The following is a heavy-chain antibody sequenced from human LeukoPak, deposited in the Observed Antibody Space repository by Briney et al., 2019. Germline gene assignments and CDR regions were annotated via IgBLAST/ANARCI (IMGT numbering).Heavy chain of an antibody. CDR1: GGSFSGYY. Sequence: SETLSLTCAVYGGSFSGYYWSWIRQPPGKGLEWTGEINHSGSTNYNPSLKSRVTISVDTSKNQFSLKLSSVTAADTAVYYCARGLGGSGSYYKTAADYWGQGTLVTVSS. J-gene: IGHJ4*02. D-gene: IGHD3-10*01. CDR2: INHSGST. V-gene: IGHV4-34*01. CDR3: ARGLGGSGSYYKTAADY.